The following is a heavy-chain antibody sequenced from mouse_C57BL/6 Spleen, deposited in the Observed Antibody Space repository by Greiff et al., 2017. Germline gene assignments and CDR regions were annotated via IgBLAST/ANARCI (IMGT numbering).Heavy chain of an antibody. V-gene: IGHV1-15*01. Sequence: QVQLQQSGAELVRPGASVTLSCKASGYTFPDYEMHWVKQTPVHGLEWIGAIDPETGGTAYNQKFKGKAILTADKSSSTAYMELRSLTSEDSAVYYCTRWGLYYDYDGYWGQGTTRTVSS. CDR1: GYTFPDYE. CDR3: TRWGLYYDYDGY. CDR2: IDPETGGT. J-gene: IGHJ2*01. D-gene: IGHD2-4*01.